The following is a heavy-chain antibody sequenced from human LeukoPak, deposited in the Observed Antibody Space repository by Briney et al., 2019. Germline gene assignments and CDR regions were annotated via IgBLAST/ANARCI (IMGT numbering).Heavy chain of an antibody. Sequence: SETLSLTCTVSGGSISRYYWSWIRQPAGKGLEWIGRIYTSGNTNYNPSLKSRVTMSLDTSKNQFSLNLSSVTAADTAVYYCAGDGDKLPVFGGGWFDPWGQGTLVTVSS. CDR1: GGSISRYY. D-gene: IGHD3-3*01. J-gene: IGHJ5*02. V-gene: IGHV4-4*07. CDR3: AGDGDKLPVFGGGWFDP. CDR2: IYTSGNT.